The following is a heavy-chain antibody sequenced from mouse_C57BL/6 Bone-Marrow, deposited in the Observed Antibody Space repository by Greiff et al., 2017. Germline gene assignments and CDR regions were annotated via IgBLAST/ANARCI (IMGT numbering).Heavy chain of an antibody. CDR1: GYAFSSYW. J-gene: IGHJ2*01. Sequence: VQLVESGAELVKPGASVKISCKASGYAFSSYWMNWVKQRPGKGLEWIGQIYPGDGATNYNGKFKGKATLTADKSSSTAYMQLSSLTSEDSAVYFCARGDADYFDYWGQGTTLTVSS. D-gene: IGHD3-3*01. CDR2: IYPGDGAT. V-gene: IGHV1-80*01. CDR3: ARGDADYFDY.